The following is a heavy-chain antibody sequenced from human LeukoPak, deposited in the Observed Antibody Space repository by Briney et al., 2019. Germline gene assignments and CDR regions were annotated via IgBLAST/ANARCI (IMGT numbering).Heavy chain of an antibody. D-gene: IGHD1-26*01. V-gene: IGHV3-30*18. J-gene: IGHJ4*02. CDR3: AQLGKWELPLDY. CDR1: GFTFSSYG. Sequence: SGGSLRLSCAASGFTFSSYGMHWVRQAPGKGLEWVAVISYDGSNKYYADSVKGRFTISRDNSKNTLYLQMNSLRAEDTAVYYCAQLGKWELPLDYWGQGTLVTVSS. CDR2: ISYDGSNK.